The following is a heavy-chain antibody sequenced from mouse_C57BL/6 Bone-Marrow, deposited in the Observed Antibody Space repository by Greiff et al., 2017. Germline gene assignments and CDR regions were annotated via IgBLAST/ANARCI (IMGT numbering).Heavy chain of an antibody. V-gene: IGHV1-64*01. CDR1: GYTFTSYC. CDR2: IHPNRGST. D-gene: IGHD1-1*01. J-gene: IGHJ2*01. Sequence: QVQLQQPGAELVKPGASVTLSCKASGYTFTSYCMHWVKQRPGQGLEWIGMIHPNRGSTNYNEKFKRKATLTVDKSSSTAYMQLSSLTSEDSAVYDCARSITTVVPLDFWGQGTTLTVSS. CDR3: ARSITTVVPLDF.